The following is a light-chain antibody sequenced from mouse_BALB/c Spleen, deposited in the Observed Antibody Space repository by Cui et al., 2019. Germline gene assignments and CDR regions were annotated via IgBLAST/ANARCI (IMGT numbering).Light chain of an antibody. CDR1: SSVSY. J-gene: IGKJ4*01. CDR3: QQWSSNPPT. V-gene: IGKV4-68*01. CDR2: LTS. Sequence: QIALTQSPALMSASPGEKVTMTCSASSSVSYMYWYQQKPRSSPKPWIYLTSNLASGVPARFRGSGSGTSYSRTISSMEAEDAATYYCQQWSSNPPTFGSGTKLEIK.